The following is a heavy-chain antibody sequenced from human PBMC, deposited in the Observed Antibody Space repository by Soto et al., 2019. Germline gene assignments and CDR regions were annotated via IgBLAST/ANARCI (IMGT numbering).Heavy chain of an antibody. CDR2: INAGNGNT. J-gene: IGHJ5*02. CDR3: ARGLGYSGYDTNWFDP. CDR1: GYTFTSYA. D-gene: IGHD5-12*01. Sequence: GASVKVSCKASGYTFTSYAMHWVRQAPGQRLEWMGWINAGNGNTKYSQKFQGRVTITRDTSASTAYMELSSLRSEDTAVYYCARGLGYSGYDTNWFDPWGQGTLVTV. V-gene: IGHV1-3*01.